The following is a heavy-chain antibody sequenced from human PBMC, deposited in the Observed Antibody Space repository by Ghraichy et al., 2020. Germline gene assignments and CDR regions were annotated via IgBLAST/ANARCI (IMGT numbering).Heavy chain of an antibody. CDR1: GFAFSSAW. J-gene: IGHJ5*02. V-gene: IGHV3-15*01. CDR3: AVPSGWTIDH. Sequence: GGSLRLSCVASGFAFSSAWMTWVRQAPGKGLEWIGRIKTKAEGVATEYAAPMKDRFTISRDDSQNTIYLQMDSLKTEDTAVYYCAVPSGWTIDHWGQGTLVTVSS. CDR2: IKTKAEGVAT. D-gene: IGHD6-19*01.